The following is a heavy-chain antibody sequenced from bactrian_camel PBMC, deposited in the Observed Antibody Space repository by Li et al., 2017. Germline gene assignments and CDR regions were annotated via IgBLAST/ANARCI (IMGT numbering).Heavy chain of an antibody. J-gene: IGHJ4*01. V-gene: IGHV3S26*01. CDR1: AFTYSSAC. Sequence: HVQLVESGGDSVQAGGSLRLSCVASAFTYSSACMAWFRQSPGKERERVAAIDADGTTSYVDSVKDRFTVSEDNDKNTLYLQMNDLKLDDTAMYYCAADRASGARGPRSPSP. CDR2: IDADGTT. CDR3: AADRAS.